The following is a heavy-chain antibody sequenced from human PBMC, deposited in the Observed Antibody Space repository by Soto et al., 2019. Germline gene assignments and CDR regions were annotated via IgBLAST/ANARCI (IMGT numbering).Heavy chain of an antibody. Sequence: GGSLRLSCAASGFTFSGYGMHWVRQAPGKGLEWVAVIWYDGSNKYYADSVKGRFTISRDNSKNTLYLQMNSLRAEDTAVYYCARERVSSSGAGYFDYWGQGTLVTVSS. CDR1: GFTFSGYG. CDR3: ARERVSSSGAGYFDY. V-gene: IGHV3-33*01. D-gene: IGHD6-6*01. J-gene: IGHJ4*02. CDR2: IWYDGSNK.